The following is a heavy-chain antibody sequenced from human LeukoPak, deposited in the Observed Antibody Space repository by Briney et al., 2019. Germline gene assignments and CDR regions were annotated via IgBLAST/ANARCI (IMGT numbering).Heavy chain of an antibody. V-gene: IGHV3-53*01. CDR3: AKGDGYNPFDY. J-gene: IGHJ4*02. CDR2: IHSDGTT. CDR1: GFSVKTYH. Sequence: GGSPRLSCAASGFSVKTYHTSWVRQAPGKGLEWVAIIHSDGTTYYAESVKGRFTSSRDNSRNTLYLQMNSLIAEDTAVYYCAKGDGYNPFDYWGQGTLVTVSS. D-gene: IGHD5-24*01.